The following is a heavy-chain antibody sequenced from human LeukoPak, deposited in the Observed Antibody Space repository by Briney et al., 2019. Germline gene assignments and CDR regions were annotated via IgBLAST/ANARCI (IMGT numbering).Heavy chain of an antibody. J-gene: IGHJ3*02. V-gene: IGHV3-48*01. D-gene: IGHD6-13*01. CDR3: AKGGIAAAGTKDAFDI. CDR1: GFSFNSYS. Sequence: GGSLRLSCAASGFSFNSYSMNWVRQAPGKGLEWISYISSSSSTIYYIDSVKGRFTISRDNAKNSLYLQMNSLRAEDTAVYYCAKGGIAAAGTKDAFDIWGQGTMVTVSS. CDR2: ISSSSSTI.